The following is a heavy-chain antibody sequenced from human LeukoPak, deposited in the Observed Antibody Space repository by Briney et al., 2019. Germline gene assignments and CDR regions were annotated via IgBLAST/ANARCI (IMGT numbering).Heavy chain of an antibody. V-gene: IGHV3-21*01. CDR2: ISSSSSYI. Sequence: PGGSLRLSRAAPGFTFSSYGMHWVRQAPGKGLEWVSSISSSSSYIYYADSVKGRFTISRDNAKNSLYLQMNSLRAEDTAVYYCARDRYGTGRIAVAGKLVGAFDIWGQGTMVTVSS. J-gene: IGHJ3*02. D-gene: IGHD6-19*01. CDR1: GFTFSSYG. CDR3: ARDRYGTGRIAVAGKLVGAFDI.